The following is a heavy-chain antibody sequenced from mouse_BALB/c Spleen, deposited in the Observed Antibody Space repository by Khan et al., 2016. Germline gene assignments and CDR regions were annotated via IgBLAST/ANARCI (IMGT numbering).Heavy chain of an antibody. CDR1: GYTSTSYT. V-gene: IGHV1-4*01. CDR3: AREGWLLGYFDY. Sequence: QVQLQQSGAELARPGASVRMSCKASGYTSTSYTMHWVKKGPGQGLDWIGYVIPSNAYTNYNQKFKDKATLTADKSSSTAYMQLSSLTSEDSAVYYCAREGWLLGYFDYWGQGTTLTVSS. D-gene: IGHD2-3*01. J-gene: IGHJ2*01. CDR2: VIPSNAYT.